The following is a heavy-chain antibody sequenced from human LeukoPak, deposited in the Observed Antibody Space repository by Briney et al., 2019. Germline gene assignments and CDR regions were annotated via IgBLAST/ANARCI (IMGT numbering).Heavy chain of an antibody. CDR2: IYYSGST. V-gene: IGHV4-59*08. CDR3: ARRYDFWSGWGSFDP. D-gene: IGHD3-3*01. Sequence: SETLSLTCTVSGGSISSYYWSWIRQPPGKGLEWIGYIYYSGSTNYNPSLKSRVTISVDTSENQFSLKLSSVTAADTAVYYCARRYDFWSGWGSFDPWGQGTLVTVSS. J-gene: IGHJ5*02. CDR1: GGSISSYY.